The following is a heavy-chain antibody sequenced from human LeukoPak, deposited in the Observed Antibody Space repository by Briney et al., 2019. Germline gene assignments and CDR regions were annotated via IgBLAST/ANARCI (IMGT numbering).Heavy chain of an antibody. D-gene: IGHD2-2*01. J-gene: IGHJ6*04. V-gene: IGHV1-69*06. CDR2: IIPIFGTA. CDR3: ARTHCSSTSCFISSYGMDV. CDR1: GGTFSSYA. Sequence: SVKVSCKASGGTFSSYAISWVRQAPGQGLEWMGGIIPIFGTANYAQKFQGRVTITADKSTSTAYMELSSLRSEDTAVYYCARTHCSSTSCFISSYGMDVWGKGTTVTVSS.